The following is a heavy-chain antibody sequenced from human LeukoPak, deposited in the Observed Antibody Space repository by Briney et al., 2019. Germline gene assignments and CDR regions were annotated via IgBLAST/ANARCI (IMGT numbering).Heavy chain of an antibody. J-gene: IGHJ4*02. D-gene: IGHD5-18*01. V-gene: IGHV1-18*01. CDR1: GYTFTSYG. CDR3: ARERYSYGAFDY. Sequence: ASVKVSCKASGYTFTSYGISWVRQAPGQGLEWMGWISAYNGNTNYAQRLQGRVTMTTDTSTSTAYMELRSLRSDDTAVYYCARERYSYGAFDYWGQGTLVTVSS. CDR2: ISAYNGNT.